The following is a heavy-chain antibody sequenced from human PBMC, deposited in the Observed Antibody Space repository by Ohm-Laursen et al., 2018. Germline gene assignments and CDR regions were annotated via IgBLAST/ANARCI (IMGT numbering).Heavy chain of an antibody. J-gene: IGHJ4*02. CDR3: ASSGSPSRAWYSFDS. D-gene: IGHD6-13*01. Sequence: SETLSLTCTVSGASINIHHWSFIRQPPGKGLEWIAFVYYSGSTYYNPSLKSRVSMSVDTSNNQFSLQLRYVTAADTAVYYCASSGSPSRAWYSFDSWGQGTLVTVSS. CDR2: VYYSGST. V-gene: IGHV4-59*11. CDR1: GASINIHH.